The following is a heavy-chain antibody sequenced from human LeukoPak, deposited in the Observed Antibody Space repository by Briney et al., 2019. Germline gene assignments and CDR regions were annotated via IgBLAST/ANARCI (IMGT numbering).Heavy chain of an antibody. Sequence: PSETLSLTCAVSGGSISSSSYYWAWIRQPPGKGLEWIGIIYYSGSAYYNPSLKSRVTMFVGTSKNQFSLKLSSVTAADTAVYFCARRYCSSNTCYYFDYWGQGTLVTVSS. V-gene: IGHV4-39*01. CDR2: IYYSGSA. D-gene: IGHD2-2*01. CDR3: ARRYCSSNTCYYFDY. J-gene: IGHJ4*02. CDR1: GGSISSSSYY.